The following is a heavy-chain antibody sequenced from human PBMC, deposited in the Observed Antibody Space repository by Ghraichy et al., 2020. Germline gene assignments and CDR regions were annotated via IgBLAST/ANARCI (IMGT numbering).Heavy chain of an antibody. J-gene: IGHJ4*02. CDR2: INPSGGST. D-gene: IGHD4-17*01. V-gene: IGHV1-46*01. CDR3: ARWSYGDYGGGFDY. Sequence: ASVKVSCKASGYTFSNYYKHWVRQAPGQGLEWMGIINPSGGSTRYAQKFQGRVTMTRDTSTSTVYMELSSLRSEDTAVYYCARWSYGDYGGGFDYWGQGTLLTVSS. CDR1: GYTFSNYY.